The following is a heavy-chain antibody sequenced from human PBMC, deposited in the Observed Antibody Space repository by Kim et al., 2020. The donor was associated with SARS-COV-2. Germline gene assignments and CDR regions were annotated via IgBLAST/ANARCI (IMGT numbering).Heavy chain of an antibody. CDR2: IYYSGST. J-gene: IGHJ6*02. V-gene: IGHV4-31*03. D-gene: IGHD2-15*01. Sequence: SETLSLTCTVSGGSISSGGYYWSWIRQHPGKGLEWIGYIYYSGSTYYNPSLKSRVTISVDTSKNQFSLKLSSVTAADTAVYYCARDCSGGSCYQYYYGMDVWGQGTTVTVSS. CDR1: GGSISSGGYY. CDR3: ARDCSGGSCYQYYYGMDV.